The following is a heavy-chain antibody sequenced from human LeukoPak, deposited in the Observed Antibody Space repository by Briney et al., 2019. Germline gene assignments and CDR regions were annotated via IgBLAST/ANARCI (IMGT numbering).Heavy chain of an antibody. CDR3: AKVGWFGGSSMDV. J-gene: IGHJ6*02. CDR2: ISGSGGST. V-gene: IGHV3-23*01. Sequence: GGSLRLSCAASGFTFSRYAMSWVRQAPGKGLEWVSAISGSGGSTYYADSVKGRFTISRDNSKNTLYLQMNSLRAEDTAVYYCAKVGWFGGSSMDVWGQGTTVTVSS. CDR1: GFTFSRYA. D-gene: IGHD3-10*01.